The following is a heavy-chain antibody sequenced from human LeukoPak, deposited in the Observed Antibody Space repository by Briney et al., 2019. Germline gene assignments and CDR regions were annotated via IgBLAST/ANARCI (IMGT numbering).Heavy chain of an antibody. D-gene: IGHD1-26*01. V-gene: IGHV3-7*04. CDR3: ARALVGATPYYYGMDV. Sequence: GGSLRLSCAASGFTFSSYWMSWVRQAPGKGLEWVANIKQDGSEKYYVDSVKGRFTISRDNAKNSLYLQMNSLRAEDTGVYYCARALVGATPYYYGMDVWGQGTTVTVSS. CDR1: GFTFSSYW. CDR2: IKQDGSEK. J-gene: IGHJ6*02.